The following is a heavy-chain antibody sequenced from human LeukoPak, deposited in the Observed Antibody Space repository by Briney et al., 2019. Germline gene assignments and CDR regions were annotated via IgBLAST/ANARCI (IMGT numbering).Heavy chain of an antibody. CDR3: ARDPLEWLVLPKAFDI. D-gene: IGHD3-3*01. CDR1: GYTFTGYY. Sequence: GASVKVSCKASGYTFTGYYMHWVRQAPGQGLEWMGWINPNSGGTTYAQKFQGRVTMTRDTSISTAYLELSRPRSDDTAVYYCARDPLEWLVLPKAFDIWGQGAMVTVSS. CDR2: INPNSGGT. J-gene: IGHJ3*02. V-gene: IGHV1-2*02.